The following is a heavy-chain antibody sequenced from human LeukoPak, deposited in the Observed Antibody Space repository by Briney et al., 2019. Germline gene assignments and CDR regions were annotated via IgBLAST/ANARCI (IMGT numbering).Heavy chain of an antibody. D-gene: IGHD2-21*02. CDR1: GFTFSSYG. J-gene: IGHJ4*02. CDR3: ARESPRCGGDCYSDY. V-gene: IGHV3-30*03. Sequence: GGSLRLSCAASGFTFSSYGMHWVRQAPGKGLEWVAVISYDGSNKYYADSVKGRFTISRDNSKNTLYLQMNSLRAEDTAVYYCARESPRCGGDCYSDYWGQGTLVTVSS. CDR2: ISYDGSNK.